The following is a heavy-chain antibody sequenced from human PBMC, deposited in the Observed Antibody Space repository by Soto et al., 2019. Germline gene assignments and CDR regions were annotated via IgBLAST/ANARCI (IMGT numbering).Heavy chain of an antibody. V-gene: IGHV1-2*02. J-gene: IGHJ6*02. CDR2: GGT. CDR3: ARDTPSSSWYYYYYGMDV. Sequence: GGTNYAQKFQGRVTMTRDTSISTAYMELSRLRSDDTAVYYCARDTPSSSWYYYYYGMDVWGQGTTVTVSS. D-gene: IGHD6-13*01.